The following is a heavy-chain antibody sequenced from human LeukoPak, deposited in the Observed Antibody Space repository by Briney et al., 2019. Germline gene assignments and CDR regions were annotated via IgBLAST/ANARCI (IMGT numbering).Heavy chain of an antibody. CDR3: ARGESTIFGVGGSWFDP. J-gene: IGHJ5*02. D-gene: IGHD3-3*01. CDR2: IYYSGST. Sequence: SETLSLTCTVSGGSISSGGYYWSWIRQPPGKGLEWIGYIYYSGSTNYNPSLKSRVTISVDTSKNQFSLKLSSVTAADTAVYYCARGESTIFGVGGSWFDPWGQGTLVTVSS. V-gene: IGHV4-61*08. CDR1: GGSISSGGYY.